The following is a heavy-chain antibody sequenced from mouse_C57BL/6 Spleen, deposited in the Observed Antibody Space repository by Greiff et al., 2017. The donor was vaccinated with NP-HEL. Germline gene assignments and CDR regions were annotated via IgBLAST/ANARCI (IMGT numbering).Heavy chain of an antibody. Sequence: EVKLVESGGDLVKPGGSLKLSCAASGFTFSSYGMSWVRQTPDKRLEWVATISSGGSYTYYPDSVKGRFTISRDNAKNTLYLQMSSLKSEDTAMYYCARVWDGWFAYWGQGTLVTVSA. J-gene: IGHJ3*01. D-gene: IGHD4-1*01. V-gene: IGHV5-6*01. CDR3: ARVWDGWFAY. CDR2: ISSGGSYT. CDR1: GFTFSSYG.